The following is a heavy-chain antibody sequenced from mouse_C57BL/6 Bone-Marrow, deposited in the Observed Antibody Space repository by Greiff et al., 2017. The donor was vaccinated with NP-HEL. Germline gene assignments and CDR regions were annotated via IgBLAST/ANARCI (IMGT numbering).Heavy chain of an antibody. CDR3: ASIYYDYDGGYFDY. V-gene: IGHV2-2*01. J-gene: IGHJ2*01. CDR1: GFSLTSYG. D-gene: IGHD2-4*01. CDR2: IWSGGST. Sequence: VQLVESGPGLVQPSQSLSITCTVSGFSLTSYGVHWVRQSPGKGLEWLGVIWSGGSTDYNAAFISRLSISKDNSKSQVFFKMNSLQADDTAIYYCASIYYDYDGGYFDYWGQGTTLTVSS.